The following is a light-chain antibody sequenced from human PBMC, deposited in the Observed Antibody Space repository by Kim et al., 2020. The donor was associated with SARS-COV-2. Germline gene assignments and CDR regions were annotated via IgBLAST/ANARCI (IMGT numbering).Light chain of an antibody. V-gene: IGLV3-19*01. Sequence: SSELTQDPAVSVALGQPARITCQGDSLRLYHATWYQQKPGQAPVVVIFGKNNRPSGIPDRFSGSDSGNTASLTITGTQAEDEADYYCSSRDSSGYHLVFGGGTKLTVL. J-gene: IGLJ3*02. CDR1: SLRLYH. CDR3: SSRDSSGYHLV. CDR2: GKN.